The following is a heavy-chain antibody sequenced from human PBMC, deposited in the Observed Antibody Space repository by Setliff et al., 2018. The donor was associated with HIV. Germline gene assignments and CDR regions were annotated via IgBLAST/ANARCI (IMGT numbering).Heavy chain of an antibody. CDR2: IYPDESDS. Sequence: PGESLKISCKGSGYSFPTYWIAWVRQMPGKGLEWMGVIYPDESDSRYGPSFQGQVTISADKSISTAYLQWSSLKASDTAMYYCARQDYGGNSAGYWGQGTLVTVSS. D-gene: IGHD4-17*01. CDR1: GYSFPTYW. J-gene: IGHJ4*02. V-gene: IGHV5-51*01. CDR3: ARQDYGGNSAGY.